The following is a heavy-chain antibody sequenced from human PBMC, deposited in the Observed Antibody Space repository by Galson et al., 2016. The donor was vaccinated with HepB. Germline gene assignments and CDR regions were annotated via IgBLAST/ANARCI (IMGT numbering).Heavy chain of an antibody. CDR2: INQAGGET. CDR1: GFNFSAIW. CDR3: AGYDSVKSTPHFDP. D-gene: IGHD3-10*01. Sequence: SLRLSCAASGFNFSAIWMSWVRQAPGKGLEWVANINQAGGETYYVDSVRGRFTISRDNARNSLYLQMNSLRVEDTAVYYCAGYDSVKSTPHFDPWGRGALVTVAS. J-gene: IGHJ5*02. V-gene: IGHV3-7*03.